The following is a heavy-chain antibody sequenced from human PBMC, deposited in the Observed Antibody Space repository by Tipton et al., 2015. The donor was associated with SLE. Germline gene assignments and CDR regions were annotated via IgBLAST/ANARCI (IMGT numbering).Heavy chain of an antibody. D-gene: IGHD2-21*01. CDR1: GGSISSYY. CDR3: AGGGGDIFRVGWFDP. J-gene: IGHJ5*02. V-gene: IGHV4-59*01. CDR2: IYYSGRT. Sequence: LRLSCTVSGGSISSYYWSWIRQPPGKGLEWIGYIYYSGRTNYNPSLKSRVTISVDTSKNQFSLKLSSVTAADPAVYYCAGGGGDIFRVGWFDPWGQGTLVTVSS.